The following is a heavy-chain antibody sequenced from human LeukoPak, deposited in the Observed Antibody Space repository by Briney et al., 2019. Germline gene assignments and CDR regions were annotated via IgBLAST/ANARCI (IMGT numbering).Heavy chain of an antibody. J-gene: IGHJ4*02. CDR2: ISGSGGST. Sequence: GGSLRLSCAASGFTFSSYAMSWVRQAPGKGLEWVPAISGSGGSTYYADSVKGRFTISRDNSKNTLYLQMNSLRAEDTAVYYCAKASWDGYNEFDYWGQGTLVTVSS. CDR1: GFTFSSYA. D-gene: IGHD5-24*01. CDR3: AKASWDGYNEFDY. V-gene: IGHV3-23*01.